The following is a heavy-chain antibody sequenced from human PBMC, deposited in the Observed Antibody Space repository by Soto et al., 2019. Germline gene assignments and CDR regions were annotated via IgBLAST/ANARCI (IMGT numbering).Heavy chain of an antibody. V-gene: IGHV3-73*01. D-gene: IGHD2-15*01. Sequence: EVQLVESGGGLVQPGGSLKLSCAASGFALSDSAVHWVRQASGRGLEWIGRSRSNANTSATAYAESVNCRFTISRDDAMNTAFLQMNSLKTEDTAVYYCSSVRSYCSGGKCHQSPPPFDYWGLGTLVTVSS. CDR3: SSVRSYCSGGKCHQSPPPFDY. CDR1: GFALSDSA. CDR2: SRSNANTSAT. J-gene: IGHJ4*02.